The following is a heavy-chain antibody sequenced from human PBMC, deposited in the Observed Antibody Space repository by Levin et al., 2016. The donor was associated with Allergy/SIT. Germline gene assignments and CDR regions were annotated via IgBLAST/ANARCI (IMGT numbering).Heavy chain of an antibody. CDR3: ATGCGGDCYGGWFDP. V-gene: IGHV4-59*01. J-gene: IGHJ5*02. CDR2: IYYSGST. Sequence: WIRQPPGKGLEWIGYIYYSGSTNYNPSLKSRVTISVDTSKNQFSLKLSSVTAADTAVYYCATGCGGDCYGGWFDPWGQGTLVTVSS. D-gene: IGHD2-21*01.